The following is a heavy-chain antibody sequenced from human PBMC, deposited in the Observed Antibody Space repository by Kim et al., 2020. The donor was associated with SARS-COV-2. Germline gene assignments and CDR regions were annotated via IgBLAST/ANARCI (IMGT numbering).Heavy chain of an antibody. V-gene: IGHV1-46*01. CDR1: GYTFTSYY. CDR3: ARDLWFSSSGLNYFDY. CDR2: INPSGGST. D-gene: IGHD6-6*01. J-gene: IGHJ4*02. Sequence: ASVKVSCKASGYTFTSYYMHWVRQAPGQGLEWMGIINPSGGSTSYAQKFQGRVTMTRDTSTSTVYMELSSLRSEDTAVYYCARDLWFSSSGLNYFDYWGQGTLVTVSS.